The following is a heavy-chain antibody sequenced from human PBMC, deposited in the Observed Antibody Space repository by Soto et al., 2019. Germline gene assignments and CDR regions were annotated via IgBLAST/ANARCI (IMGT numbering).Heavy chain of an antibody. Sequence: ASVKFSCKSSGYSFTNYGISWVRQAPGQGLEWMGWISGHNGNTNYAQKLQGRVTMTTDTSTSTAYMELSSLRSDDTAVYYCARFRNGYHSPYCDCCGQGTLGIVSS. J-gene: IGHJ4*02. V-gene: IGHV1-18*01. D-gene: IGHD5-12*01. CDR3: ARFRNGYHSPYCDC. CDR1: GYSFTNYG. CDR2: ISGHNGNT.